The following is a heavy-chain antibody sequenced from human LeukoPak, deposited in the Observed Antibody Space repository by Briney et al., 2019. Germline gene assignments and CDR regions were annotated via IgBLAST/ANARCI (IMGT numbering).Heavy chain of an antibody. CDR3: ARDKAVTTEVTQHFQH. Sequence: ASVKVSCKASGYTSTNYGISWMRQAPGQGLEWMGWISAYNGYTDYAQKLQFRVTMTTDTSTTTAYMELRSLRSDDTAVYYCARDKAVTTEVTQHFQHWGQGTLVTVSS. V-gene: IGHV1-18*01. D-gene: IGHD4-23*01. CDR1: GYTSTNYG. J-gene: IGHJ1*01. CDR2: ISAYNGYT.